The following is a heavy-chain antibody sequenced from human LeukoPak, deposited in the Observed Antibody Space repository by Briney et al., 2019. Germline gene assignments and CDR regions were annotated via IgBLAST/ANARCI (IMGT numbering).Heavy chain of an antibody. CDR2: ISGSGGST. CDR1: GFTFSSYV. D-gene: IGHD3-22*01. Sequence: PGGSLRLSCAASGFTFSSYVMSWVRQAPGKGLEWVSTISGSGGSTYYADSVKGRFTISRDNSKNTLYLQMNSLRAEDTAVYYCAKADTGGYYYFDYWGQGTLVTVSS. J-gene: IGHJ4*02. V-gene: IGHV3-23*01. CDR3: AKADTGGYYYFDY.